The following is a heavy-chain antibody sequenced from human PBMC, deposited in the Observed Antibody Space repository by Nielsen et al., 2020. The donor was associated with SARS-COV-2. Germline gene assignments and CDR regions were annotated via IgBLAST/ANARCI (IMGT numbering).Heavy chain of an antibody. CDR2: IKQDGSEK. J-gene: IGHJ5*02. CDR3: ARVLLWFGELDVRWFDP. D-gene: IGHD3-10*01. CDR1: GFTFSSYW. V-gene: IGHV3-7*01. Sequence: GGSLRLSCAAPGFTFSSYWMSWVRQAPGKGLEWVANIKQDGSEKYYVDSVKGRFTISRDNAKNSLYLQMNSLRAEDTAVYYCARVLLWFGELDVRWFDPWGQGTLVTVSS.